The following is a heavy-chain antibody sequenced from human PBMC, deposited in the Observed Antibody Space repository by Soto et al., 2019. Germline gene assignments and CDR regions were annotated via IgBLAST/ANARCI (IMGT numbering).Heavy chain of an antibody. CDR3: ARDPYVTGGYGGFDS. CDR2: IKPDGSEE. D-gene: IGHD2-8*02. J-gene: IGHJ4*02. CDR1: GFTFRSYA. V-gene: IGHV3-7*01. Sequence: PGGSLRLSCGVSGFTFRSYAMYWVRQPPGMGLEWVANIKPDGSEEYYMGSVRGRFTISRDNARNSLYLHMNSLRVEDTAVYYCARDPYVTGGYGGFDSWGQGTLVTVSS.